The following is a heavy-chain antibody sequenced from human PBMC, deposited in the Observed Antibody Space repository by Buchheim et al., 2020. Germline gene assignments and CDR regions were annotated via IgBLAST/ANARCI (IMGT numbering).Heavy chain of an antibody. CDR3: AREPDGEWLRYRLGIDP. J-gene: IGHJ5*02. CDR1: GYTFTGYY. D-gene: IGHD5-12*01. CDR2: INPNSGGT. V-gene: IGHV1-2*06. Sequence: QVQLVQSGAEVKKPGASVKVSCKASGYTFTGYYMHWVRQAPGQGLEWMGRINPNSGGTNYAQKFQGRVTMTRDTSISTAYMKLSRLKSDDTAVYYCAREPDGEWLRYRLGIDPWGQGTL.